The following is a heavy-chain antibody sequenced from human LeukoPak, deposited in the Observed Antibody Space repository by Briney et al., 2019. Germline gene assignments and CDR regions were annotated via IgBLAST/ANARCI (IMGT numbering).Heavy chain of an antibody. CDR3: ASELQHDAFDI. Sequence: TGGSLRLSRTASGFTFSSYAMNWVRQAPGKGLEWVSSISSSSSYIFYADSVKGRFTISRDNAEKSLYLQMNSLRAEDTAMYYCASELQHDAFDIWGQGTMLTVSS. J-gene: IGHJ3*02. D-gene: IGHD6-13*01. CDR2: ISSSSSYI. V-gene: IGHV3-21*03. CDR1: GFTFSSYA.